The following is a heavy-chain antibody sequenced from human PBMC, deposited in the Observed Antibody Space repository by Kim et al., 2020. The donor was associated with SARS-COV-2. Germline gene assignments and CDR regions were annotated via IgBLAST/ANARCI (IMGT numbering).Heavy chain of an antibody. CDR2: ISGSGGST. CDR1: GFTFSSYA. D-gene: IGHD4-4*01. J-gene: IGHJ6*02. V-gene: IGHV3-23*01. CDR3: AKDNTVTLYYYYGMDV. Sequence: GGSLRLSCAASGFTFSSYAMSWVRQAPGKGLEWVSAISGSGGSTYYADSVKGRFTISRDNSKNTLYLQMNSLRAEDTALYYCAKDNTVTLYYYYGMDVWGQGTQVTVSS.